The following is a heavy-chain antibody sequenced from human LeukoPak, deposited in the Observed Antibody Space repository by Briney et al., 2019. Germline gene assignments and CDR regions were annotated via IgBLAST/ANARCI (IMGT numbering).Heavy chain of an antibody. CDR2: IRYDGSTK. Sequence: GGSLRLSCAASGFIFSSYGMHWVRQAPGKGLEWVTFIRYDGSTKYYADFVKGRFTISRDNSKNTLYLQMNSLRAEDTALYHCARDPRGYSYGYWYFDLWGRGTLVTVSS. J-gene: IGHJ2*01. CDR1: GFIFSSYG. D-gene: IGHD5-18*01. CDR3: ARDPRGYSYGYWYFDL. V-gene: IGHV3-30*02.